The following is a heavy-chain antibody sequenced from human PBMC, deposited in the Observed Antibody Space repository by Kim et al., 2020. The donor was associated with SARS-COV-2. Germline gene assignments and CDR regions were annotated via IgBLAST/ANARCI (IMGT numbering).Heavy chain of an antibody. D-gene: IGHD3-16*01. CDR3: VRDLRIVDGGGTGFDP. V-gene: IGHV3-74*01. CDR2: INSDGRST. J-gene: IGHJ5*02. CDR1: GFSFSNYW. Sequence: GGSLRLSCAASGFSFSNYWMHWVRQVPGKGLVWVSRINSDGRSTSYADSVKGRFTMSRDNAKNTLFLQMNSLRAEDTAVYYCVRDLRIVDGGGTGFDPWGQGTLVTVSS.